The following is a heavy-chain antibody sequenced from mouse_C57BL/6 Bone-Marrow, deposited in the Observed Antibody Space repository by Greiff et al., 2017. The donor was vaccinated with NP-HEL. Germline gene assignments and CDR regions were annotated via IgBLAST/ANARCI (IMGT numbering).Heavy chain of an antibody. CDR2: IWSGGST. Sequence: QVHVKQSGPGLVQPSQSLSITCTVSGFSLTSYGVHWVRQSPGKGLEWLGVIWSGGSTDYNAAFISRLSISKDNSKSQVFFKMNSLQADDTAIYYCARNQAYGSKCYAMDYWGQGTSVTVSS. CDR3: ARNQAYGSKCYAMDY. J-gene: IGHJ4*01. D-gene: IGHD1-1*01. V-gene: IGHV2-2*01. CDR1: GFSLTSYG.